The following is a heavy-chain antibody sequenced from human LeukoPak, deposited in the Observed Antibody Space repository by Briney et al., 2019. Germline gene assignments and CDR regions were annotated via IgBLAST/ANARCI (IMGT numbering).Heavy chain of an antibody. CDR1: GGSFSGYY. V-gene: IGHV4-34*01. D-gene: IGHD2-15*01. CDR3: ARLLSGPRAYFDY. CDR2: INHSGST. J-gene: IGHJ4*02. Sequence: PSETLSLTCAVYGGSFSGYYWSWIRQPPGKGLEWIGEINHSGSTNYNPSLKSRVTISVDKSKNQFSLDLTSVTAADTAVYYCARLLSGPRAYFDYWAQGTPVTVSA.